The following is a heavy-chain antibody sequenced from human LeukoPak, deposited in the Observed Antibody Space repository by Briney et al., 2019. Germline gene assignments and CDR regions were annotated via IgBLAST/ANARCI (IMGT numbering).Heavy chain of an antibody. D-gene: IGHD2-2*01. CDR3: ARDSTRGPYYCYYGMDV. V-gene: IGHV3-21*01. CDR1: GFTFSSYS. CDR2: ISSSSSYI. Sequence: GGSLRLSCAASGFTFSSYSMNWVRQAPGKGLEWVSSISSSSSYIYYADSVKGRFTISRDNAKNSLYLQMNSLRAEDTAVYYCARDSTRGPYYCYYGMDVWGKGTTVTVSS. J-gene: IGHJ6*04.